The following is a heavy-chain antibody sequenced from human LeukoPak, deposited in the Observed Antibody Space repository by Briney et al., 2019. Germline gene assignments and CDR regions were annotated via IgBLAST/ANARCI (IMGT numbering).Heavy chain of an antibody. CDR3: ARLGYSSFDY. J-gene: IGHJ4*02. CDR1: GFTFSGYS. V-gene: IGHV3-21*01. CDR2: ISRSGSYI. D-gene: IGHD2-15*01. Sequence: PGGSLRLSCAASGFTFSGYSMNWVRQAPGKGLEWVSSISRSGSYIYYADSVKGRFITSRDNAKNSLSLQVNSLRAEDTAVYYCARLGYSSFDYWGRGTLVTVSS.